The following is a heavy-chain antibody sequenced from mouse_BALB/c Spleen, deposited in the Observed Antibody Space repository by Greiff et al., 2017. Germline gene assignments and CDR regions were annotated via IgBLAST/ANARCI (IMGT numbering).Heavy chain of an antibody. CDR3: ASVLEDYAMDY. Sequence: VQLQQSGAELVKPGASVKLSCTASGFNIKDTYMHWVQQRPEKGLEWIGRIDQANGNTKYDPKLQGKATITAYTTSNTAFLQLSSLTSEDTAVYYCASVLEDYAMDYWGQGTSVTVSS. CDR2: IDQANGNT. CDR1: GFNIKDTY. D-gene: IGHD1-2*01. V-gene: IGHV14-3*02. J-gene: IGHJ4*01.